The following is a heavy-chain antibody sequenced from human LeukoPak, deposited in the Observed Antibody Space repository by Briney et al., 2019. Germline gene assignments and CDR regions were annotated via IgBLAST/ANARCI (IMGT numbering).Heavy chain of an antibody. CDR1: GFTFSDYY. J-gene: IGHJ4*02. D-gene: IGHD3-10*01. V-gene: IGHV3-11*01. CDR3: ATTMVRDQRFDC. Sequence: GGSLRLSCAASGFTFSDYYMSWIRQAPGKGLEWVSYISSSGSTIYYADSVKGRFTISRDNAKNSLYLQMNSLRAEDTAVYYCATTMVRDQRFDCWGQRTLVTVSP. CDR2: ISSSGSTI.